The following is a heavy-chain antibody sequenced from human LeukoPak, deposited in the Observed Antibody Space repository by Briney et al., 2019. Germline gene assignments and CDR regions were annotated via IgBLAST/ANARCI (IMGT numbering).Heavy chain of an antibody. Sequence: ASVKVSCKASGGTFSSYAISWVRQAPGQGLEWMGGIIPIFGTANYAQKFQGRVTITADKSTSTAYMELSSLRSEDTAVYYCARDLPNGAFDIWGQGTMVTVSS. V-gene: IGHV1-69*06. CDR1: GGTFSSYA. CDR3: ARDLPNGAFDI. J-gene: IGHJ3*02. CDR2: IIPIFGTA. D-gene: IGHD4/OR15-4a*01.